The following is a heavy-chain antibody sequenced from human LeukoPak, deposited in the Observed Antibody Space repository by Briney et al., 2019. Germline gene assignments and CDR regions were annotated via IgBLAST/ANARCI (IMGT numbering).Heavy chain of an antibody. V-gene: IGHV4-59*08. J-gene: IGHJ6*02. CDR3: ARLQTAYYYYGMDV. CDR2: IYYSGST. CDR1: GGSISSYC. Sequence: PSETLSLTCTVSGGSISSYCWSWIRQPPGKGLEWIGYIYYSGSTNYSPSLKSRVTISVDTSKNQFSLKLSSVTAADTAVYYCARLQTAYYYYGMDVWGQGTTVTVSS.